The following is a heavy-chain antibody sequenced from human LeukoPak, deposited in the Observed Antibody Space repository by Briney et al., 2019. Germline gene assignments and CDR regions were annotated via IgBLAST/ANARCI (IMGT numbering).Heavy chain of an antibody. CDR1: GFTFSSYW. Sequence: GGSLRLSCAASGFTFSSYWMRWVRQAPGKGLVWVSRINSDGSSTSYADSVKGRFTISRDNAKNSLYLQTNSLRAEDTAVYYCARAGQEWFGELGFDQWGQGTLVIVSS. J-gene: IGHJ4*02. CDR2: INSDGSST. V-gene: IGHV3-74*01. CDR3: ARAGQEWFGELGFDQ. D-gene: IGHD3-10*01.